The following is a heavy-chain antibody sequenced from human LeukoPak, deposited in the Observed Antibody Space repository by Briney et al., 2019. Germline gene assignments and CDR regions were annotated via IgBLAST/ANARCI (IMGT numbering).Heavy chain of an antibody. CDR1: GFTFSDYY. D-gene: IGHD1-14*01. CDR2: ISTSSNYT. V-gene: IGHV3-11*05. Sequence: GGSLRLSCAAAGFTFSDYYMSWIRKAPGKGLEWVSYISTSSNYTNYADSVKGRFTISRDNAKNSLYLQMSSLRAEDTAAYYCARALEPANYYYGMDVWGQGTTVTVSS. J-gene: IGHJ6*02. CDR3: ARALEPANYYYGMDV.